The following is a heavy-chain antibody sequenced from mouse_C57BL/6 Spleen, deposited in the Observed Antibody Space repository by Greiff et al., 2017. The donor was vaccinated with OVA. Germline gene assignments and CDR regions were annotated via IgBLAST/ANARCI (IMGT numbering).Heavy chain of an antibody. V-gene: IGHV1-26*01. CDR3: AREGITTVVAGPPYFDY. CDR2: INPNKGGT. D-gene: IGHD1-1*01. J-gene: IGHJ2*01. CDR1: GYTFTDYY. Sequence: VQLQQSGPELVKPGASVKISCKASGYTFTDYYMNWVKQSHGKSLEWIGDINPNKGGTSYNQKFKGKGTLTVDKSSSTAYMELRSLTSEDSAVYYCAREGITTVVAGPPYFDYWGQGTTLTVSS.